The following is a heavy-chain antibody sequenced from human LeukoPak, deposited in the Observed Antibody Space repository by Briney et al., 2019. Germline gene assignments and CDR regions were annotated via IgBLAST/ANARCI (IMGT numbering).Heavy chain of an antibody. CDR3: AHGSMYQLDY. J-gene: IGHJ4*02. D-gene: IGHD2-2*01. V-gene: IGHV3-23*01. CDR1: GFKFSNFA. Sequence: GGSLRLSCTASGFKFSNFAMSWVRQAPGKGLEWVSSINVGGSYMYSVDSDEGRFTSSRDSPKNTLYLQMNSLRAEDTAVYYCAHGSMYQLDYWGQGTLVTVSS. CDR2: INVGGSYM.